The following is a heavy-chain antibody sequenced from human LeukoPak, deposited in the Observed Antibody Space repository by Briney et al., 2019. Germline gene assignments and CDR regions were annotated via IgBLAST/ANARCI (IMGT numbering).Heavy chain of an antibody. CDR2: IIPIFGTA. CDR1: GGTFSSYA. V-gene: IGHV1-69*13. CDR3: ARDRNGEITIFGVVTDPPDY. J-gene: IGHJ4*02. D-gene: IGHD3-3*01. Sequence: ASVKVSCKASGGTFSSYAISWVRQAPGQGLEWMGGIIPIFGTANYAQKFQGRVTITADESTSTAYMELSSLRSEDTAVYYCARDRNGEITIFGVVTDPPDYWGQGTLVTVSS.